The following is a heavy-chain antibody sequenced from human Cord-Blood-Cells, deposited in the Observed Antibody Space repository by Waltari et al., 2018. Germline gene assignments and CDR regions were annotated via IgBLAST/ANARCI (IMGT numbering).Heavy chain of an antibody. Sequence: QVQLVESGGGVVQPGRSLRLSCAASGFTFSSYAMHWVRQAPGKGLEWVAGISYDGSNKYYADSVKGRFTISRDNSKNTLYLQMNSLRAEDTAVYYCARDWGSGWYYFDYWGQGTLVTVSS. D-gene: IGHD6-19*01. CDR2: ISYDGSNK. V-gene: IGHV3-30*04. CDR1: GFTFSSYA. CDR3: ARDWGSGWYYFDY. J-gene: IGHJ4*02.